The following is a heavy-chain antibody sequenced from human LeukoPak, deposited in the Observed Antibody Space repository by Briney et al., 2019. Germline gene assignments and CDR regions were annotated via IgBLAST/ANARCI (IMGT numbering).Heavy chain of an antibody. J-gene: IGHJ4*02. CDR3: ANGAAAGTPTTGDY. D-gene: IGHD6-13*01. Sequence: GGPLRLSCAASGLTFSSYSMNWVRQSPGKGLEWVSSISSSSSYIYYADSVKGRFTSSRDNSKNTLYLQLNSLRAEDTAVYYCANGAAAGTPTTGDYWGQGTLVTVSS. V-gene: IGHV3-21*04. CDR1: GLTFSSYS. CDR2: ISSSSSYI.